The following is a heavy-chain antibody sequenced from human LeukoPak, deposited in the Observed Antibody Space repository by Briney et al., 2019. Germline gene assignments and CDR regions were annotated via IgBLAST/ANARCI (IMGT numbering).Heavy chain of an antibody. D-gene: IGHD1-26*01. V-gene: IGHV1-18*01. Sequence: ASVMVSCKASGYAFNTYGISWVRQAPGQGLAWMGWISVYNGNRNYAQNLQDRVTMTTDTSTSTAYMELRSLRSDDTAVYFCAILSGTSVRDLHDAFDIWGQGTMVTVSS. CDR2: ISVYNGNR. CDR3: AILSGTSVRDLHDAFDI. J-gene: IGHJ3*02. CDR1: GYAFNTYG.